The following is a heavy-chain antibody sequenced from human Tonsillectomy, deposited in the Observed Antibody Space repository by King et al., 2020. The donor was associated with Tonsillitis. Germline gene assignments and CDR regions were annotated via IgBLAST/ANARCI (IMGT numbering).Heavy chain of an antibody. J-gene: IGHJ4*02. CDR2: ISYDGSNK. CDR1: GFTFSSYG. CDR3: AKDLFDLRSGYSFCFGY. D-gene: IGHD5-18*01. V-gene: IGHV3-30*18. Sequence: QLVQSGGGVVQPGRSLRLSCAASGFTFSSYGMHWVRQAPGKGLEWVAVISYDGSNKYYADSVKGRFTISRDNSKKTLYLQMKSLRAEDTAVYYCAKDLFDLRSGYSFCFGYWGQGTPVDVFS.